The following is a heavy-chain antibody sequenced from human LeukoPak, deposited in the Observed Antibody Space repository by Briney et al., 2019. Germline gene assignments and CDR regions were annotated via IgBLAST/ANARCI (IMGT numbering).Heavy chain of an antibody. V-gene: IGHV3-23*01. J-gene: IGHJ6*03. CDR1: GFTFSSYA. Sequence: GGSLRLSCAASGFTFSSYAMSWVRQAPGKGLEWVSAISGSGGSTYYADSVKGRFTISRDNSKNTLYLQMNSLRAEDTAVYYCAKFGEITYCYYYYMDVWGKGTTVTVSS. CDR2: ISGSGGST. CDR3: AKFGEITYCYYYYMDV. D-gene: IGHD3-10*01.